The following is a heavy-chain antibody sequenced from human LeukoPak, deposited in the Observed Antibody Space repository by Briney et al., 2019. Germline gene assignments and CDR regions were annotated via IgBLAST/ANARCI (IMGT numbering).Heavy chain of an antibody. D-gene: IGHD3-3*01. CDR3: ATERLKRITIFGVTKDAFDI. CDR2: TVPIFGSA. V-gene: IGHV1-69*01. CDR1: GGTFSSYA. J-gene: IGHJ3*02. Sequence: GSSVKVSCKASGGTFSSYAFNWVRQAPGQGLEWMGGTVPIFGSANYAQKFQGRVTITADESTSTAYMELSSLRSEDTAVYYCATERLKRITIFGVTKDAFDIWGQGTMVTVSS.